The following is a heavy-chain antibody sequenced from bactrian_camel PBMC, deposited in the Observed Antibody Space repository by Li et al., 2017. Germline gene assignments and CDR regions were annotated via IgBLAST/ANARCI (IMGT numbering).Heavy chain of an antibody. D-gene: IGHD2*01. CDR2: FSTDGST. CDR1: GISSSTEC. CDR3: AARRGGYCPRSARAPDFGY. V-gene: IGHV3S53*01. J-gene: IGHJ6*01. Sequence: HVQLVESGGGSVQTGGSLRLSCVTSGISSSTECLGWFRQVAGKEREAVSVFSTDGSTLYADSVKGRFTISLDKDKNTLDLQMNSLKLEDTAMYYCAARRGGYCPRSARAPDFGYWGQGT.